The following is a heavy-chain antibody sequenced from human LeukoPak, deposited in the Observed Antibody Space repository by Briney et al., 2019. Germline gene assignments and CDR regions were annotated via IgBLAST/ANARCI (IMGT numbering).Heavy chain of an antibody. CDR1: GYSFTSYE. J-gene: IGHJ4*02. V-gene: IGHV1-8*01. CDR3: ARRVAAGGTCMGY. CDR2: MNPNSGNT. Sequence: ASVKVSCKASGYSFTSYEINWVRQATGQGLEWMGWMNPNSGNTGSAQKFQGRVTMTRNTSISTAYMGLSNLRSEDTAVYYCARRVAAGGTCMGYWGQGTLVTVSS. D-gene: IGHD6-13*01.